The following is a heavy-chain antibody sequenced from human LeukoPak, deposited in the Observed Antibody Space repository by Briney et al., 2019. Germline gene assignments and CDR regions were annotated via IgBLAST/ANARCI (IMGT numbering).Heavy chain of an antibody. V-gene: IGHV3-23*01. J-gene: IGHJ3*02. D-gene: IGHD3-10*01. CDR2: ISNTGGTT. CDR3: AKVRGSGTYYSVLDASDI. Sequence: PGGSLRLSCAASGFMFSNYAMNWVRQAPGKGLEWVSCISNTGGTTYYADSVKGRFTISRDNSKKTLYLQMNSLRAEDTAVYHCAKVRGSGTYYSVLDASDIWGQGTMVTVSS. CDR1: GFMFSNYA.